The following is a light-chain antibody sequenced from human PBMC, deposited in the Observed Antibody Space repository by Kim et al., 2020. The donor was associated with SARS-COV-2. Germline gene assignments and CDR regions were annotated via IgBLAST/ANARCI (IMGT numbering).Light chain of an antibody. V-gene: IGKV1-16*02. CDR3: QQYNNYPRT. CDR2: AAS. CDR1: QGISNC. Sequence: ACRGRRANRTWRASQGISNCLAGCQQKPGKAPKTLIYAASILQSGVPSKFSSSRSETDFTLTISSLQPQDFGTYYCQQYNNYPRTFGQGTKVYIK. J-gene: IGKJ1*01.